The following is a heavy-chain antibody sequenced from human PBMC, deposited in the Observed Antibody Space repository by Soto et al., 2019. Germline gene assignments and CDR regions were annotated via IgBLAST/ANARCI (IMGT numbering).Heavy chain of an antibody. Sequence: QVQLVQSGAEVKTPGSLVRVSCKASGGTFSNYAFSWVRQAPGQGLEYMGGIIPIFNTPSYAQNFQGRVTITADISTDTAYLELSSLRSDDTAVYYCATRLSAGDFWGQGTLIIVSS. J-gene: IGHJ4*02. V-gene: IGHV1-69*06. CDR2: IIPIFNTP. CDR1: GGTFSNYA. CDR3: ATRLSAGDF. D-gene: IGHD3-22*01.